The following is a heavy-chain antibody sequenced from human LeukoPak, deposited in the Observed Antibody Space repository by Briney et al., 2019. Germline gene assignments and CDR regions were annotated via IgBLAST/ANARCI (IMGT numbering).Heavy chain of an antibody. Sequence: GGSLRLSCAASGFTVSSNYMSWVRQAPGKGLEWVSVIYSGGSTYYADSVRGRFTISRDNSKNTLYLQMNSLRAEDTAVYYCAATTLISMIRGVISNGYMDVWGKGTTVTVSS. CDR2: IYSGGST. D-gene: IGHD3-10*01. V-gene: IGHV3-66*02. CDR1: GFTVSSNY. J-gene: IGHJ6*03. CDR3: AATTLISMIRGVISNGYMDV.